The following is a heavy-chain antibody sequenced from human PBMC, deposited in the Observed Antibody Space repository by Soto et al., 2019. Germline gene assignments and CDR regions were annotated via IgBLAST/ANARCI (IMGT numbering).Heavy chain of an antibody. V-gene: IGHV4-59*01. Sequence: SETLSLTCTVSGGSISSYYWSWIRQPPGKGLEWIGYIYYSGSTNYNPSLKSRVTISVDTSKNQFYLNMSSLTAADTAVYYCARLGYYYDKLDYWGQGTLVTVSS. CDR3: ARLGYYYDKLDY. CDR2: IYYSGST. CDR1: GGSISSYY. J-gene: IGHJ4*02. D-gene: IGHD3-22*01.